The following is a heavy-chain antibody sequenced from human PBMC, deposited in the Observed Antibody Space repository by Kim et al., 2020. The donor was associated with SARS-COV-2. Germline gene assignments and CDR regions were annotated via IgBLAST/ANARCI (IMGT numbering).Heavy chain of an antibody. CDR1: GFTFSSYG. CDR2: IWYDGSNK. CDR3: ARGPLPYCGGDCYEYYFDY. V-gene: IGHV3-33*08. J-gene: IGHJ4*02. D-gene: IGHD2-21*02. Sequence: GGSLRLSCAASGFTFSSYGMHWVRQAPGKGLEWVAVIWYDGSNKYYADSVKGRFTISRDNSKNTLYLQMNSLRAEDTAVYYCARGPLPYCGGDCYEYYFDYWGQGTLVTVSS.